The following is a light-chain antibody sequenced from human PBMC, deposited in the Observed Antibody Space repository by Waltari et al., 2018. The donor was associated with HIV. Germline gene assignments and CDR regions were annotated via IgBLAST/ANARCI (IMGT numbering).Light chain of an antibody. J-gene: IGLJ3*02. V-gene: IGLV1-51*01. CDR2: DNN. Sequence: QSVLTQPPSVSAAPGQKVTISCSVSSTFGNDFVSSYQHLPGSAPKLLIYDNNKRPSGISDRFSGSKSGTSATLGITGLQTGDEADYYCGTWDASLSVGVFGGGTKLTVL. CDR1: SSTFGNDF. CDR3: GTWDASLSVGV.